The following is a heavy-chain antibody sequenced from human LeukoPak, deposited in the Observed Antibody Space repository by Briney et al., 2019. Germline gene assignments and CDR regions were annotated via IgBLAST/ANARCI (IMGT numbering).Heavy chain of an antibody. CDR3: AKDPREYCSSTSCPNWFDP. Sequence: PGGSLRLSCAASGFTFTDYAMSWVRQAPGKGLEWASSISASGGTTYYADSVKGRFTISRDNSKNTLYLQMLSLRAEDSAIYYCAKDPREYCSSTSCPNWFDPWGQGTLVTVSS. D-gene: IGHD2-2*01. CDR2: ISASGGTT. V-gene: IGHV3-23*01. J-gene: IGHJ5*02. CDR1: GFTFTDYA.